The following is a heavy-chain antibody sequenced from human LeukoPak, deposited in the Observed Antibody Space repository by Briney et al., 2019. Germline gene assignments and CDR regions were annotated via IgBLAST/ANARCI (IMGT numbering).Heavy chain of an antibody. CDR2: IYYSGSA. V-gene: IGHV4-39*07. CDR1: GGSISSSSYY. J-gene: IGHJ4*02. Sequence: SETLSLTCTVSGGSISSSSYYWGWIRQPPGKGLEWIGSIYYSGSAYYNPSLKSRVTMSVDTSKNQFSLKLSSVTAADTAVYYCARKPIVNSAWYYFDYWGQGTLVTVSS. D-gene: IGHD3-22*01. CDR3: ARKPIVNSAWYYFDY.